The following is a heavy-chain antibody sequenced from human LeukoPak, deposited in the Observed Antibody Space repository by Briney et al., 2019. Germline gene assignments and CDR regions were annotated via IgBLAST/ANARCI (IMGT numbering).Heavy chain of an antibody. J-gene: IGHJ4*02. Sequence: PSETLSLTCTVSGGSISSSTYYWGWIRQPPGQGLQWVGNIYYSGNAYYNPSLKSRVTISVDTSKNQFSLKLNSVTAADTAVYYCARTFSSSWYEEDYWGQGTLVTVSS. CDR3: ARTFSSSWYEEDY. CDR2: IYYSGNA. CDR1: GGSISSSTYY. V-gene: IGHV4-39*07. D-gene: IGHD6-13*01.